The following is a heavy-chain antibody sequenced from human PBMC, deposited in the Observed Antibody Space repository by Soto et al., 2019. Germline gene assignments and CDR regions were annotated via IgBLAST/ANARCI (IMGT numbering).Heavy chain of an antibody. V-gene: IGHV1-69*12. D-gene: IGHD2-15*01. CDR2: IIHIFGTA. J-gene: IGHJ6*02. CDR3: ARDGGPVDDPFSMDV. Sequence: QVQLVQSGAEVKKPGSSVKVSCKASGGTFSSYAISWVRQAPGQGLEWMGGIIHIFGTANYAQKFQGRVPIPADESTSTADMEMSSVRSEHTAVYYCARDGGPVDDPFSMDVWGQGTTVTVSS. CDR1: GGTFSSYA.